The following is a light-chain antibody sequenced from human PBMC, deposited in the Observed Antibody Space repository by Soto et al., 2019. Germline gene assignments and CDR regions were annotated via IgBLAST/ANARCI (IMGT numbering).Light chain of an antibody. CDR3: QQFRSSPYT. CDR2: GAS. Sequence: EIVMTQSPAALSVSPGERATLSCRASQSVSSNLAWYQQKPGQAPRLLIYGASTRATGIPARFSGSGSGTDFTLTISRLEPEDLAVYYCQQFRSSPYTFGQGTMVDIK. CDR1: QSVSSN. J-gene: IGKJ2*01. V-gene: IGKV3-15*01.